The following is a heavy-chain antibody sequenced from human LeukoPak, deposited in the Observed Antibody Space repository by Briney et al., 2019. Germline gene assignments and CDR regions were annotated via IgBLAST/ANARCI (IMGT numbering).Heavy chain of an antibody. J-gene: IGHJ4*02. CDR3: LPLDTAMVKN. D-gene: IGHD5-18*01. Sequence: GGSLRLSCAASGFTFSSYAMHWVRQAPGKGLEYVSAISSNGGSTYYANSVKGRFTISRDNSRNTLYLQMGSLRAEDMAVYYCLPLDTAMVKNWGQGTLVTVSS. CDR1: GFTFSSYA. V-gene: IGHV3-64*01. CDR2: ISSNGGST.